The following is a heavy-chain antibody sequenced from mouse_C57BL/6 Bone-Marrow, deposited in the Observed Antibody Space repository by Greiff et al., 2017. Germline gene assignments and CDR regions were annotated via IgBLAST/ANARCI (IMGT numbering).Heavy chain of an antibody. J-gene: IGHJ2*01. Sequence: EVQVVESGAELVRPGASVKLSCTASGFNIKDDYMHWVKQRPEQGLEWIGWIDPENGDTEYASKFQGKATITADTASNTAYLQLSSLTSEESAVYYCTCFITAVVAAPYFDYWGQGTTLTVSS. D-gene: IGHD1-1*01. CDR1: GFNIKDDY. V-gene: IGHV14-4*01. CDR3: TCFITAVVAAPYFDY. CDR2: IDPENGDT.